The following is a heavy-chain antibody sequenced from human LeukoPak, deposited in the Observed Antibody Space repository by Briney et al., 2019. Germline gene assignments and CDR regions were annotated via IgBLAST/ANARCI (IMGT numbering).Heavy chain of an antibody. J-gene: IGHJ6*02. CDR3: ARAAALYYYGMDV. Sequence: GGSLRLSCAASGFTFSSYSMNWVRQAPGKGLEWVSSISSSSSYIYYADSVKGRFTISRDNAKNSLYLQMNSLRAEDTAVYYCARAAALYYYGMDVWGQGTTVTVSS. V-gene: IGHV3-21*01. CDR1: GFTFSSYS. CDR2: ISSSSSYI. D-gene: IGHD2-2*01.